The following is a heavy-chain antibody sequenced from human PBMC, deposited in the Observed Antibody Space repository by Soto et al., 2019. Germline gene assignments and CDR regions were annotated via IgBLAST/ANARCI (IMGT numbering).Heavy chain of an antibody. CDR2: INPSGGST. Sequence: ASVKLSCKASVYTFTSYYMHWVRQAPGQGLEWMGIINPSGGSTSYAQKFQGRVTMTRDTSTSTVYMELSSLRSEDTAVYYCARRKGQWLLDYYYGMDVWGQGTTVTVSS. CDR1: VYTFTSYY. J-gene: IGHJ6*02. D-gene: IGHD6-19*01. V-gene: IGHV1-46*01. CDR3: ARRKGQWLLDYYYGMDV.